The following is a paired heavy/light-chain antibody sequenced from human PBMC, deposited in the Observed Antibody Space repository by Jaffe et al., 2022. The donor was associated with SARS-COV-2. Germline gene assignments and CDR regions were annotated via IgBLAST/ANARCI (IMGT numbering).Light chain of an antibody. CDR1: QSLVHSDGNTY. J-gene: IGKJ2*01. Sequence: DIVMTQTPLSSPVTLGQPASISCRSSQSLVHSDGNTYLSWLQQRPGQPPRLLIYRISNRFSGVPDRFSGSGAGTDFTLKISRVEAEDVGVYYCMQVTQFPFTFGQGTKLEIK. V-gene: IGKV2-24*01. CDR2: RIS. CDR3: MQVTQFPFT.
Heavy chain of an antibody. J-gene: IGHJ4*02. CDR1: GFTFSDYY. Sequence: QVQLVESGGGLVKPGGSLRLSCAASGFTFSDYYMSWIRQAPGKGLEWVSYISSSGSTIYYADSVKGRFTISRDNAKNSLYLQMNSLRAEDTAVYYCARGGSGYDPAEEGHWGQGTLVTVSS. CDR2: ISSSGSTI. V-gene: IGHV3-11*01. D-gene: IGHD5-12*01. CDR3: ARGGSGYDPAEEGH.